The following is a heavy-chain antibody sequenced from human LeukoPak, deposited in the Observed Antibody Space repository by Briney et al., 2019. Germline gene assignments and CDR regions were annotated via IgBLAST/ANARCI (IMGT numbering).Heavy chain of an antibody. CDR1: GGSISSYY. V-gene: IGHV4-59*01. Sequence: SETLSLTCTVSGGSISSYYWSWIRQPPGKGLEWIGYIYYSGSTNYNPSLKSRVTISVVTSKNQFSLKLSSVTAADTAVYYCARGGILTGYYLDYWGQGTLVTVSS. D-gene: IGHD3-9*01. J-gene: IGHJ4*02. CDR2: IYYSGST. CDR3: ARGGILTGYYLDY.